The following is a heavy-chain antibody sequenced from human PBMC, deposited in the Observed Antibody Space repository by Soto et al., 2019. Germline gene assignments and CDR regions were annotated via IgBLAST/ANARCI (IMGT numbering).Heavy chain of an antibody. CDR1: GGSFSTHS. Sequence: QVQLVQSGAEVKNPGSSVKVSCKASGGSFSTHSIDWVRQAPGQRLEWMGGLVPMFGSPKYAQKFQGRVTIFANKSTSTVYMELSSLRSEDTAMYYCAKSFYYADNSGRGRFDPWGQGTLVTVSS. CDR3: AKSFYYADNSGRGRFDP. J-gene: IGHJ5*02. CDR2: LVPMFGSP. V-gene: IGHV1-69*06. D-gene: IGHD3-22*01.